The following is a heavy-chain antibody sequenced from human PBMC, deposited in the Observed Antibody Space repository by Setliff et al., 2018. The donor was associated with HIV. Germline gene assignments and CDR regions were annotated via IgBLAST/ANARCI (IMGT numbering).Heavy chain of an antibody. CDR2: IYTGGRT. CDR1: DDSISSNY. CDR3: ARGVRRRTYYYGSGSYYFDY. D-gene: IGHD3-10*01. V-gene: IGHV4-4*07. J-gene: IGHJ4*02. Sequence: SETLSLTCTVSDDSISSNYWSWIRQSAGKGLEWVGRIYTGGRTNYNPSLKGRVTMSVDTSKNQFSLKLSPVIAADTAVYYCARGVRRRTYYYGSGSYYFDYWGQGTLVTVSS.